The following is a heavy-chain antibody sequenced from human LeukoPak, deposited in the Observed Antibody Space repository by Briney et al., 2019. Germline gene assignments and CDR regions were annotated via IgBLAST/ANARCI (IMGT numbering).Heavy chain of an antibody. Sequence: GGSLRLSCAASGFTFSDYYMSWIRQAPGKGLEWVSYISSSSSCTNYADSVKGRFTISRDNAKNSLYLQMNSLRAEDTAVYYCAKPLMYYYDSSGYYFPFDSWGQGTLVTVSS. CDR3: AKPLMYYYDSSGYYFPFDS. CDR1: GFTFSDYY. D-gene: IGHD3-22*01. V-gene: IGHV3-11*03. CDR2: ISSSSSCT. J-gene: IGHJ4*02.